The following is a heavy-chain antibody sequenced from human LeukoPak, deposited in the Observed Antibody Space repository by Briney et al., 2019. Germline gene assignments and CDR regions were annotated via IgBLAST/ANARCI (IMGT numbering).Heavy chain of an antibody. D-gene: IGHD4-17*01. J-gene: IGHJ4*02. CDR3: ARDETKVTSTPYFEY. Sequence: ASVKVSCKASGYTFTSYGISWVRQAPGQGLEWMGWISAYNGNTNYAQKLQGRVTMTTDTSTSTAYMELSSLRSEDTAVYYCARDETKVTSTPYFEYWGQGTLVTVSS. CDR2: ISAYNGNT. V-gene: IGHV1-18*01. CDR1: GYTFTSYG.